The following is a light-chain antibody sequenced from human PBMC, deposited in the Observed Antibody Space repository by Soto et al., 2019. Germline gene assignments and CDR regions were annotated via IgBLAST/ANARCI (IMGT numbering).Light chain of an antibody. V-gene: IGLV2-18*02. J-gene: IGLJ1*01. CDR2: GVS. Sequence: SVLTQPPSLSGSPGQSVTISCTGNNSDVGSYNRVSWYQQPPGTAPKLMIFGVSNRPSGVPDRFSGSKSGNTASLTISGLQAEDEADYYCSSYTTSSTYVFGTGTKVTVL. CDR3: SSYTTSSTYV. CDR1: NSDVGSYNR.